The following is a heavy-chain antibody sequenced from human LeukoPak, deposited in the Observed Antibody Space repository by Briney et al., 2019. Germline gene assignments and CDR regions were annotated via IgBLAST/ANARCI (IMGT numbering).Heavy chain of an antibody. CDR2: VIPIFGTA. CDR3: ARGSGDLYGDYAFDI. CDR1: GGTFISYT. D-gene: IGHD4-17*01. Sequence: SVKVSCKASGGTFISYTISWVRQAPGQGLEWMGRVIPIFGTANYAQKFQGRVTITTDESTSTAYMELSSLRSEDTAVYYCARGSGDLYGDYAFDIWGQGTMVTVSS. V-gene: IGHV1-69*05. J-gene: IGHJ3*02.